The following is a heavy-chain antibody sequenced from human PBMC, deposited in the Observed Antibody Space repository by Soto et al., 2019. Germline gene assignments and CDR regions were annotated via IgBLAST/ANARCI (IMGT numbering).Heavy chain of an antibody. D-gene: IGHD1-7*01. CDR1: GDSVNSNNVY. Sequence: SETLSLTCTVSGDSVNSNNVYWGWVRQPPGRRLEFIGNVYYSGITYYNPAFESRVTISVDTSKNQFSLRLTSVTAADTAVYYCARCFCSCVKLLAFWGRGTLVTVSS. CDR2: VYYSGIT. CDR3: ARCFCSCVKLLAF. V-gene: IGHV4-39*01. J-gene: IGHJ5*01.